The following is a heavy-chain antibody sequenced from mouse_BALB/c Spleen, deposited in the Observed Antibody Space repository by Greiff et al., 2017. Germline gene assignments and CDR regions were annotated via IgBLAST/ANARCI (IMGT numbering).Heavy chain of an antibody. CDR3: ARRNYYGSSPYFDV. CDR1: GFAFSSYD. Sequence: EVHLVESGGGLVKPGGSLKLSCAASGFAFSSYDMSWVRQTPEKRLEWVAYISSGGGSTYYPDTVKGRFTISRDNAKNTLYLQMSSLKSEDTAMYYCARRNYYGSSPYFDVWGAGTTVTVSS. V-gene: IGHV5-12-1*01. CDR2: ISSGGGST. J-gene: IGHJ1*01. D-gene: IGHD1-1*01.